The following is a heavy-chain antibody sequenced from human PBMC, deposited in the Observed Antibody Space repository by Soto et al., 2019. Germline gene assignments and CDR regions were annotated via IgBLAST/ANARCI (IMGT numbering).Heavy chain of an antibody. CDR2: ISAYNGNT. CDR1: GYTFTSYG. J-gene: IGHJ4*02. D-gene: IGHD2-2*01. Sequence: QVQLVQSGAEVKKPGASVKVSCKASGYTFTSYGISWVRQAPGQGLEWMGWISAYNGNTNYAQKLQGRVTMTTDTXRGAAYMELRSLRSDDTAGYYCARDKCISTSCYCDYWGQGTLVTVSS. V-gene: IGHV1-18*01. CDR3: ARDKCISTSCYCDY.